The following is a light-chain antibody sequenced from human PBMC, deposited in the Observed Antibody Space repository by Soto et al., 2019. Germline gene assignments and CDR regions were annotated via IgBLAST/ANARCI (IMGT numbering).Light chain of an antibody. CDR2: DAS. V-gene: IGKV3-11*01. J-gene: IGKJ4*01. CDR3: QQRSSWPLT. CDR1: RGIDTY. Sequence: ILLTHLPAPLSLSPGERATLPYRASRGIDTYLAWYQQKRGQAPRLLIYDASNRTTGIPARFSGGGSGTDFTLSISSLETDDFAVYYCQQRSSWPLTFGGGTKVDIK.